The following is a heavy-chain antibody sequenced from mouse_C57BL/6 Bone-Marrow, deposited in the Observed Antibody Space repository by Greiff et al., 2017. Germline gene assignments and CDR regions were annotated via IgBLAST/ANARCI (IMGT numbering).Heavy chain of an antibody. V-gene: IGHV2-9-1*01. CDR1: GFSLTSYA. CDR2: LWTGGGT. Sequence: QVQLQQSGPGLVAPSQSLSITCTVSGFSLTSYAISWVRQPPGKGLEWLGVLWTGGGTNYTSALNSRLSISKANSKSQVFLKMNRLQTDDTARYYCARNPLDDYGSCYVGDFDVWGTGTTVTVSS. D-gene: IGHD1-1*01. CDR3: ARNPLDDYGSCYVGDFDV. J-gene: IGHJ1*03.